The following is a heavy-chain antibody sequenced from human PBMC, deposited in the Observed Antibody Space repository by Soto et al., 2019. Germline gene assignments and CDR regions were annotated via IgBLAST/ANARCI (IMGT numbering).Heavy chain of an antibody. CDR1: GLTFSDYA. CDR3: EKGGRQWLVTSDFNY. Sequence: VQLVESGGGVVHPGRSLRLSCAASGLTFSDYAMHWVRQAPGKGLEWVAVVSHDGRNTHYSDSVKGRFTISRHSSENTVCLEMTSPRAEDTAFYYCEKGGRQWLVTSDFNYWGQGDLVTVSS. D-gene: IGHD6-19*01. J-gene: IGHJ4*02. CDR2: VSHDGRNT. V-gene: IGHV3-30*18.